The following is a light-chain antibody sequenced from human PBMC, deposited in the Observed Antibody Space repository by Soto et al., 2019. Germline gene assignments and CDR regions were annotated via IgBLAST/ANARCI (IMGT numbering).Light chain of an antibody. CDR1: QSVLYSSNNKNY. V-gene: IGKV4-1*01. CDR2: WAS. CDR3: QQYDNLPYT. Sequence: DIVMTQSPDSLAVSLGERATINCKSSQSVLYSSNNKNYLAWYQQKPGQPPKLLIYWASTRESGVPDRFSGSGSGTDFTFTISSLQPEDIATYYCQQYDNLPYTFGQGTKVDIK. J-gene: IGKJ2*01.